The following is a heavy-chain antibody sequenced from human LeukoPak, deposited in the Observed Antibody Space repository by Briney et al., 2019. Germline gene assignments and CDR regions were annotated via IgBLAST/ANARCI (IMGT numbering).Heavy chain of an antibody. Sequence: PSETLSLTCAVYGGSFSGCYWSWIRQPPGKGLEWIGEINHSGSTNYNPSLKSRVTISVDTSKNQFSLKLSSVTAADTAVYYCARDWALRRLQLIDYWGQGTLVTVSS. CDR3: ARDWALRRLQLIDY. CDR2: INHSGST. CDR1: GGSFSGCY. J-gene: IGHJ4*02. D-gene: IGHD5-24*01. V-gene: IGHV4-34*01.